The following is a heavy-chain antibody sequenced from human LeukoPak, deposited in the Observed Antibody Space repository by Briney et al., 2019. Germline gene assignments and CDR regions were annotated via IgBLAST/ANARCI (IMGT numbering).Heavy chain of an antibody. Sequence: SETLSLTCAVYGGSFSGYYWSWIRQPPGKGLEWIGEINHSGSTNYNPSLKSRVTISVDTSKNQSSLRLSSVTAADTAVYYCARGGDYYGSGTDRWFDPWGQGTLVTVSS. D-gene: IGHD3-10*01. V-gene: IGHV4-34*01. CDR3: ARGGDYYGSGTDRWFDP. J-gene: IGHJ5*02. CDR2: INHSGST. CDR1: GGSFSGYY.